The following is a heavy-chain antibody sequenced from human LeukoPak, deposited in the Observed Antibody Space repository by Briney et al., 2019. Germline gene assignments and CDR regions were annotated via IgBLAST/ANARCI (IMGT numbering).Heavy chain of an antibody. Sequence: PSETLSLTCAVYGGSFSGYYWSWIRQPPGKGLEWIGEINHSGSTNYNPSLKSRVTISVDTSKNQFSLKLSSVTAADTAVYYCARDAAAHNWFDPWGQGTLVTVSS. D-gene: IGHD6-13*01. CDR1: GGSFSGYY. CDR3: ARDAAAHNWFDP. J-gene: IGHJ5*02. V-gene: IGHV4-34*01. CDR2: INHSGST.